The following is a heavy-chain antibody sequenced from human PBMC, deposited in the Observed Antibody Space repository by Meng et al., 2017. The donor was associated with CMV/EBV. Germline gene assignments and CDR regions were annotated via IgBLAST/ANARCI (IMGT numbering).Heavy chain of an antibody. CDR3: ARINELNLDY. V-gene: IGHV2-70D*14. CDR2: IDWDDDK. D-gene: IGHD1-1*01. CDR1: GFSLSTSGMR. Sequence: SGPTLVKPTQTLTLTCTFSGFSLSTSGMRVSWIRQPPGKALEWLARIDWDDDKFYSTSLKTRLTISKDTSENQVVLTMTNMDPVDTATYYCARINELNLDYWGQGTLVTVSS. J-gene: IGHJ4*02.